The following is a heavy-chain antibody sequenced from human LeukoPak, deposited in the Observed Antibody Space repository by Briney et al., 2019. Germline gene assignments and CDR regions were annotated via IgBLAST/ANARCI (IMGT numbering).Heavy chain of an antibody. J-gene: IGHJ4*02. CDR1: VFTFTSHG. V-gene: IGHV3-30*02. CDR2: IGHDGRDI. Sequence: GGSLILSCTVPVFTFTSHGMHWVRQAPGKGLEWVGYIGHDGRDIYYADSVKGRFTISRDNSKNTVHLQMNRLKVEDTAVYYCARDLIGGWSCDHWGQGTLVTVSS. D-gene: IGHD3-16*01. CDR3: ARDLIGGWSCDH.